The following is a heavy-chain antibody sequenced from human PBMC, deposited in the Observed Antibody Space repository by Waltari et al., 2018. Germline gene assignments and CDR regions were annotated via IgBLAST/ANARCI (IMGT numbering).Heavy chain of an antibody. V-gene: IGHV3-7*01. J-gene: IGHJ4*02. CDR1: GFTFSEKW. Sequence: EVRLVEFGGGVVQPEGSLGLSGAAYGFTFSEKWMNWVSQAPGKGLGGVANVKQGRSDKDDADCEKGRFTTPRDNARSALDRQLSSPGGEDAAVYYCLVMRDTWPGPEYWRQGALVTISS. CDR2: VKQGRSDK. CDR3: LVMRDTWPGPEY. D-gene: IGHD3-9*01.